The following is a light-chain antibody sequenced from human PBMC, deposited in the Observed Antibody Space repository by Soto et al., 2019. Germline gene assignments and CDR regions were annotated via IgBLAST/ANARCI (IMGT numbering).Light chain of an antibody. CDR3: SSYTSSSTLV. CDR2: DVS. Sequence: QSALTQPASVSGSPGQSITISCTGTSSDVGGYHYVSWYQQHPGKAPKLMIYDVSNRPSGVSNRFSGSKSGNTASLTISGLQAEDEADYYCSSYTSSSTLVFGRGTKLTVL. CDR1: SSDVGGYHY. V-gene: IGLV2-14*01. J-gene: IGLJ2*01.